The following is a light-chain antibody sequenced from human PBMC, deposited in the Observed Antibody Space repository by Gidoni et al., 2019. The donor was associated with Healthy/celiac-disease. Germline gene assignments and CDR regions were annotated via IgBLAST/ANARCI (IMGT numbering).Light chain of an antibody. V-gene: IGKV1-9*01. CDR2: AAS. Sequence: DIQLTQSPSFLSASVGDRVTITCRASQGISSYLAWYQQKPGKAPKLLIYAASTLQSGVPSRFSGSGSEIEFTLTISSLQPEDFATYYCQQLNSYPLTFGGGTKVEIK. CDR3: QQLNSYPLT. J-gene: IGKJ4*01. CDR1: QGISSY.